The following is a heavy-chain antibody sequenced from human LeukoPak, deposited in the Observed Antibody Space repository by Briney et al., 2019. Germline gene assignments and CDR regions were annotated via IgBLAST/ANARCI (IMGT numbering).Heavy chain of an antibody. J-gene: IGHJ6*03. Sequence: SETLSLTCTVSGGSISSYYWSWIRQPAGKGLEWIGRIYTSGSTNYNPSLKSRVTMSVDTSKNQFSLKLSSVTAADTAVYYCARERDSSGYHSIYYYYYRDVWGKGTTVTVSS. V-gene: IGHV4-4*07. CDR2: IYTSGST. CDR3: ARERDSSGYHSIYYYYYRDV. D-gene: IGHD3-22*01. CDR1: GGSISSYY.